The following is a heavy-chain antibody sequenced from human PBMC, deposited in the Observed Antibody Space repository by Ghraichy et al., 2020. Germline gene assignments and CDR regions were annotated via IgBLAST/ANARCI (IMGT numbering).Heavy chain of an antibody. Sequence: GESLNISCAASGFTFSSYSMNWVRQAPGKGLEWVSYISSSSSTIYYADSVKGRFTISRDNAKNSLYLQMNSLRAEDTAVYYCARLGVTTDYWGQGTLVTVSS. D-gene: IGHD4-17*01. V-gene: IGHV3-48*01. J-gene: IGHJ4*02. CDR2: ISSSSSTI. CDR3: ARLGVTTDY. CDR1: GFTFSSYS.